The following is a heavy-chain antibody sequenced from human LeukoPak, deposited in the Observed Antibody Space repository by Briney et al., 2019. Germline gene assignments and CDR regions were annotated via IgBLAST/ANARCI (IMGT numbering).Heavy chain of an antibody. CDR3: TRPGYSSGWDDC. CDR1: GFTFSGSA. V-gene: IGHV3-73*01. J-gene: IGHJ4*02. Sequence: PGGSLRLSCAAPGFTFSGSAIHWVRQASRKGLEWVGRIRSKANSYATAYAALVKGRFTISRDNSKNTAYLQMNSLKTEDTAVYYCTRPGYSSGWDDCWGQGTLVTVSP. D-gene: IGHD6-19*01. CDR2: IRSKANSYAT.